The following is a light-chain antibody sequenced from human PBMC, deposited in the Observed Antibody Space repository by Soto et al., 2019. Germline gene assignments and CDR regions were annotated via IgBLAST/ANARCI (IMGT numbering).Light chain of an antibody. CDR2: GAS. CDR1: QSLNRN. Sequence: EILMTQSPATLSVSPGERATLSCRSSQSLNRNLAWYQQKPGQAPRLIIDGASTRASGIPARFSGSGSGTEFTLTISSLQSEDFALYYCQHYNDCPPAFTFGPGTKVDL. J-gene: IGKJ3*01. CDR3: QHYNDCPPAFT. V-gene: IGKV3D-15*01.